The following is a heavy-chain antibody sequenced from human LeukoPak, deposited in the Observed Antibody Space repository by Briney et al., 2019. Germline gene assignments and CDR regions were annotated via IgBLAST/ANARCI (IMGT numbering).Heavy chain of an antibody. CDR1: GASIKTYS. CDR2: IYTRGSA. CDR3: AREWHHVFDY. J-gene: IGHJ4*02. D-gene: IGHD5-12*01. V-gene: IGHV4-4*07. Sequence: SETLSLTCTVSGASIKTYSWSWIRQPAGKGLEWIGHIYTRGSANYNPSLKNRVTMSVDTSKNQFSLRLSSVTAADTAIYYCAREWHHVFDYWGQGILVTVSS.